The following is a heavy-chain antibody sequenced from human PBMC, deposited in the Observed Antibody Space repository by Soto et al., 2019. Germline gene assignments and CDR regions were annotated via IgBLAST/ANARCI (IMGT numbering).Heavy chain of an antibody. Sequence: PGGSLRLSCAASGFTFTRHWMSWVRQAPGQGLEWVANKKQDGSEKYYVDSVKGRFTISRDNAKNSLFLQMHSLRAEDTAVYYCARFYDFWSGFYFDYWG. CDR2: KKQDGSEK. J-gene: IGHJ4*01. D-gene: IGHD3-3*01. CDR3: ARFYDFWSGFYFDY. CDR1: GFTFTRHW. V-gene: IGHV3-7*01.